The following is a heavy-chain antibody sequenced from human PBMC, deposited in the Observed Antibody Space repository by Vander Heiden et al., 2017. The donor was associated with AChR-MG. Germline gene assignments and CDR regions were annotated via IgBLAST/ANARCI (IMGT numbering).Heavy chain of an antibody. CDR3: VREVKAAGFDP. D-gene: IGHD6-25*01. J-gene: IGHJ5*02. Sequence: EVQLVESGGGLVQPGGSLRLPCAASGFTFSTSWMHWVRQPPGKGLVWVSRINSDGRSTSYADSVKGRFTISRDNAKNTLYLQMNSLRAEETAVYYCVREVKAAGFDPWGQGALVTVSS. CDR2: INSDGRST. V-gene: IGHV3-74*01. CDR1: GFTFSTSW.